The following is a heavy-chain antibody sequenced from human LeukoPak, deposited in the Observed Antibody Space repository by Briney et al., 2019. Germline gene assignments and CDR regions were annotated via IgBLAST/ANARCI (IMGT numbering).Heavy chain of an antibody. V-gene: IGHV3-30-3*01. CDR3: ARDEDGLDY. Sequence: GGSLRLSCAASGFTFSSYAMHWVRQAPGKGLEWVAVISYDGSNKYYADSVKGRFTISRDNSKNTLYLQMNSLRAEDTAVYYCARDEDGLDYWGQGTLVTVSS. J-gene: IGHJ4*02. CDR1: GFTFSSYA. CDR2: ISYDGSNK. D-gene: IGHD4-17*01.